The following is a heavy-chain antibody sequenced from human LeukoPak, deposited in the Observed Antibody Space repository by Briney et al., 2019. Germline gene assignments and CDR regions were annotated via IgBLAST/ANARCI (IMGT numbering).Heavy chain of an antibody. CDR3: ARNSKDAPYYYYYYMDV. CDR1: GGSISSYY. D-gene: IGHD2-15*01. Sequence: SETLSLTCTVSGGSISSYYWSWIRQPAGKGLEWIGRIYTSGSTNYNPSLKSRVTMSVDTSKNQFSLKLSSVTAADTAVYYCARNSKDAPYYYYYYMDVWGKGTTVTVSS. CDR2: IYTSGST. V-gene: IGHV4-4*07. J-gene: IGHJ6*03.